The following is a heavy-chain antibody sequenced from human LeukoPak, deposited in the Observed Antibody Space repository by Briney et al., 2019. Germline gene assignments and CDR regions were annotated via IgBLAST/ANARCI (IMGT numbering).Heavy chain of an antibody. Sequence: PGGSLRLSCAASGFTFSSYSMNWVRQAPGKGLEWVSYISSSSSTIYYADSVKGRFTISRGNAKNSLYLQMNSLRAEDTAVYYCARTDFWSGHNWFDPWGQGTLVTVSS. V-gene: IGHV3-48*01. D-gene: IGHD3-3*01. CDR2: ISSSSSTI. CDR1: GFTFSSYS. CDR3: ARTDFWSGHNWFDP. J-gene: IGHJ5*02.